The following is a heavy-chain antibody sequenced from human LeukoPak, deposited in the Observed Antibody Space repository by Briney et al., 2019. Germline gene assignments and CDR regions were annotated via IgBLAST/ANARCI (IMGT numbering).Heavy chain of an antibody. CDR3: ARTIAAAGTYFDY. J-gene: IGHJ4*02. CDR1: GGSISSYY. Sequence: PSETLSLTCTVSGGSISSYYWSWIRQPPGKGLEWIGCIYYSGSTNYNPSLKSRVTISVDTSKNQFSLKLSSVTAADTAVYYCARTIAAAGTYFDYWGQGTLVTVSS. D-gene: IGHD6-13*01. V-gene: IGHV4-59*01. CDR2: IYYSGST.